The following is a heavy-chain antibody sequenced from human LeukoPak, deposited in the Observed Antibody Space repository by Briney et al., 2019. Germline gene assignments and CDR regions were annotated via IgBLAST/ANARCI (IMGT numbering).Heavy chain of an antibody. D-gene: IGHD2-2*01. Sequence: GASVKVSCKASGGTFSSYAISGVRQAPGQGLEWMGGIIPIFGTANYAQKFQGRVTITADESTSTAYMELSSLRSEDTAVYYCARPYCSSTSCPRGDAFDIWGQGTMVTVSS. J-gene: IGHJ3*02. V-gene: IGHV1-69*01. CDR1: GGTFSSYA. CDR3: ARPYCSSTSCPRGDAFDI. CDR2: IIPIFGTA.